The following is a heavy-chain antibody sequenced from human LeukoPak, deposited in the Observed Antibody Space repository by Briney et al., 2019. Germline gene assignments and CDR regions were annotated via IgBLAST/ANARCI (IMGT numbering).Heavy chain of an antibody. CDR2: MNPNSGNT. CDR1: GYTFTSYD. J-gene: IGHJ4*02. V-gene: IGHV1-8*01. CDR3: ARPLAAAGHTIFDY. Sequence: ASVKVSCKASGYTFTSYDINWVRQATGQGLEWMGWMNPNSGNTGYAQKLQGRVTMTTDTSTSTAYMELRSLRSDDTAVYYCARPLAAAGHTIFDYWGQVTLVTVSS. D-gene: IGHD6-13*01.